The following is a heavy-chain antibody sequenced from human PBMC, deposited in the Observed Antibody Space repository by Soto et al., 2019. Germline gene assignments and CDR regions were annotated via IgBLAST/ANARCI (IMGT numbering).Heavy chain of an antibody. J-gene: IGHJ6*02. D-gene: IGHD3-3*01. CDR2: ISSSGSTI. CDR1: GFTFSSYE. Sequence: GGSLRLSCAASGFTFSSYEMNWVRQAPGKGLEWVSYISSSGSTIYYADSVKGRFTISRDNAKNSLYLQMNSLRAEDTAVYYCARVLFGVVTTSGMDVWGQGTTVTVSS. V-gene: IGHV3-48*03. CDR3: ARVLFGVVTTSGMDV.